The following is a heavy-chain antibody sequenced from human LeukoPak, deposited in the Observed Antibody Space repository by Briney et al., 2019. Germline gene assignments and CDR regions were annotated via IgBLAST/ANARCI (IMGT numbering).Heavy chain of an antibody. V-gene: IGHV1-8*01. CDR3: AAAARGSGSFDY. J-gene: IGHJ4*02. CDR2: MNPNSGNT. Sequence: ASVKVSCKASGYTFTSYDINWVRQATGQGLEWMGWMNPNSGNTGYAQKFQGRVTMTRNTSISTAYMELSSLRSEDTAVYYCAAAARGSGSFDYWRQGTVVTVSS. D-gene: IGHD3-10*01. CDR1: GYTFTSYD.